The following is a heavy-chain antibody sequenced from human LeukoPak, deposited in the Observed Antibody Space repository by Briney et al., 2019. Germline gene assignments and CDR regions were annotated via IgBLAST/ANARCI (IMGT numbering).Heavy chain of an antibody. V-gene: IGHV3-7*03. CDR2: IKEDGREA. J-gene: IGHJ4*02. Sequence: GESLRLSCAASGLSISGHWMAWVRQAPGKGLEWVAGIKEDGREAQYVDSVKGRFTISRDNAKNSLYLQMNSLRAEDMAFYYCAKSSRYQLPYGSFDYWGQGSLVTVSS. CDR3: AKSSRYQLPYGSFDY. D-gene: IGHD2-2*02. CDR1: GLSISGHW.